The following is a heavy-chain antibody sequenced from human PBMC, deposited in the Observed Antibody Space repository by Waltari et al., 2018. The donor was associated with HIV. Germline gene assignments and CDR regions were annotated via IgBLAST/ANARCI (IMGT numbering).Heavy chain of an antibody. CDR1: VDSLSRGDSS. Sequence: VQLQESGPGLVKTSQTLSLTRTVFVDSLSRGDSSCSWIRKPPGKGLEWIGYIYYSGSTYYNPSLKSRVTISVDTAKNQFSLKLSSVSAADTAVYYCARAGSVFGTSPYGMDVWGQGTTVTVSS. V-gene: IGHV4-30-4*01. CDR3: ARAGSVFGTSPYGMDV. D-gene: IGHD2-2*01. CDR2: IYYSGST. J-gene: IGHJ6*02.